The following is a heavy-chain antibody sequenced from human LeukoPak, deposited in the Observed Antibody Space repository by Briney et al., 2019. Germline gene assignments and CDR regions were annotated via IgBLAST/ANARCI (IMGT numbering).Heavy chain of an antibody. CDR2: INPNSGGT. V-gene: IGHV1-2*02. D-gene: IGHD2-8*01. CDR3: ARTPVYCTNGVCHTSGDF. J-gene: IGHJ4*02. CDR1: GYTFTGYY. Sequence: ASVKVPSKASGYTFTGYYVHWVRQAPGQGLEWTGWINPNSGGTNYAQKFQGRITMTRDTSISTAYMELSRLRSDDTAVYYCARTPVYCTNGVCHTSGDFWGQGTLVTVSS.